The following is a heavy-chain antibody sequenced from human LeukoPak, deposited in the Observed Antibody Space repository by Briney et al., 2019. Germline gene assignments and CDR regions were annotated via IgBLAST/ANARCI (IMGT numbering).Heavy chain of an antibody. CDR2: IYYSGST. Sequence: TSETLSLTCTVSGGSTSSYYWSWIRQPPGKGLEWIGYIYYSGSTNYNPSLKSRVTISVDTSKNQFSLKLSSVTAADTAVYYCARGRSYRDGYRLFDYWGQGTLVTVSS. CDR3: ARGRSYRDGYRLFDY. D-gene: IGHD2-15*01. V-gene: IGHV4-59*08. CDR1: GGSTSSYY. J-gene: IGHJ4*02.